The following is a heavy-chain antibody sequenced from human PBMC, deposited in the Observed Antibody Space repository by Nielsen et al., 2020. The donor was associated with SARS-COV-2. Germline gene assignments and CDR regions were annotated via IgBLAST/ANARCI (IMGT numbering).Heavy chain of an antibody. CDR3: ASHYYDIENAFDI. Sequence: SETLSLTCTVSGGSISSYYWSWIRQPPGKGLEWIGYIYYSGSTNYNPSLKSRVTISVDRSKNQFSLKLSSVTAADTAVYYCASHYYDIENAFDIWGQGTMVTVSS. CDR1: GGSISSYY. D-gene: IGHD3-22*01. CDR2: IYYSGST. J-gene: IGHJ3*02. V-gene: IGHV4-59*12.